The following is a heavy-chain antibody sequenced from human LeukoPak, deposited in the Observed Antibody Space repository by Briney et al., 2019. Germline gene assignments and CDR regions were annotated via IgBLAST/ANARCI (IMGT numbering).Heavy chain of an antibody. CDR1: GFTVRSKY. CDR3: ARAGWDADYGMDV. J-gene: IGHJ6*02. Sequence: GGSLRLSCAASGFTVRSKYMSWVRQAAGKGLEWVASVYSGGDMYYADSVRGRFTISRDTSKNTVHLQMNTLRAEDTAVYHCARAGWDADYGMDVWGQGTTVTVSS. D-gene: IGHD1-26*01. CDR2: VYSGGDM. V-gene: IGHV3-66*01.